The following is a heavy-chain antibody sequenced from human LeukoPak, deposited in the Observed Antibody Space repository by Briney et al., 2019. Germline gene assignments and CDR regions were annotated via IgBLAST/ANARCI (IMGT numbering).Heavy chain of an antibody. CDR2: ISWNSGSI. CDR1: GFTFDDYA. J-gene: IGHJ4*02. D-gene: IGHD3-22*01. V-gene: IGHV3-9*01. Sequence: GGSLRLSCAASGFTFDDYAMHWVRQAPGKGLEWVSGISWNSGSIGYADSVKGRFTISRDNAKNSVYLQMNSLRAEDTALYYCAKAGGVDYYDSSGYELWGQGTLVTVSS. CDR3: AKAGGVDYYDSSGYEL.